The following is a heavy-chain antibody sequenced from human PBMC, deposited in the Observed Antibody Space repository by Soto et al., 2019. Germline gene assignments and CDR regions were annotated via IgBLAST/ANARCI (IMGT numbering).Heavy chain of an antibody. J-gene: IGHJ5*02. CDR1: GASMTSSHW. V-gene: IGHV4-4*02. Sequence: QVQLQESGPGLVKPSGTLSLTCAVSGASMTSSHWWSWVRQPPGKGLEWIGEIYHTGSANYKPSLESRVTISVDKSKNRFSRMLTSVTAADTATYYCARRTTGSGWYPMFDTWGQGALVTVSS. D-gene: IGHD6-19*01. CDR2: IYHTGSA. CDR3: ARRTTGSGWYPMFDT.